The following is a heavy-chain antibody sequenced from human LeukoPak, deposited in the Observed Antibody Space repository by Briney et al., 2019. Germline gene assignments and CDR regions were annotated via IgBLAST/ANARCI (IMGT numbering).Heavy chain of an antibody. J-gene: IGHJ4*02. CDR3: AKGLHGSGWSPADY. CDR2: ISYDGSDK. Sequence: GGSLRLSCAASGFTFSNYDMHRVLQAPGKGLEWVAVISYDGSDKYYADSVQGRFTISRDNSKNTLYLQMNSLRAEDTAVYYCAKGLHGSGWSPADYWGQGTLVTVSS. V-gene: IGHV3-30*18. CDR1: GFTFSNYD. D-gene: IGHD6-19*01.